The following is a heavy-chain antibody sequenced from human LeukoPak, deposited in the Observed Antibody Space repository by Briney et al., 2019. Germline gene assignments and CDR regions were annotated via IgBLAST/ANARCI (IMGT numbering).Heavy chain of an antibody. J-gene: IGHJ6*03. Sequence: GGSLRLSCAASGFSFSDFSMNWVRQAPGEGLEWLAFISGTNRAIHYADSVKGRFTITRDNSKNTLYLQMNSLRAENTAVYYCAKDSREPRYYYYYMDVWGKGTTVTVSS. CDR2: ISGTNRAI. CDR1: GFSFSDFS. D-gene: IGHD5-24*01. V-gene: IGHV3-48*01. CDR3: AKDSREPRYYYYYMDV.